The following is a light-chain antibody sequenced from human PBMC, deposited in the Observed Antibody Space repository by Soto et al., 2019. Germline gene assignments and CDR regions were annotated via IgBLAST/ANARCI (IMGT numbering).Light chain of an antibody. CDR2: GNS. Sequence: QSVLTQPPSVSGAPGQRVTISCTGSSSNIGAGYDVHWYQQLPGTAPKLLIYGNSNRPSGVPDRFSGSKSGTSASLAITGLQAEDEADYYCQSYDSRLSGSVVFGGETKLTVL. V-gene: IGLV1-40*01. CDR3: QSYDSRLSGSVV. J-gene: IGLJ2*01. CDR1: SSNIGAGYD.